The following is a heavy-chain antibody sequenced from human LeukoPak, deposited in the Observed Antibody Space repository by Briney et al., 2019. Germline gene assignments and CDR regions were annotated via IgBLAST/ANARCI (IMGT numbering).Heavy chain of an antibody. V-gene: IGHV5-51*01. CDR1: GYSFTSYW. CDR2: IYPGDSDT. Sequence: PGESLKISCKGSGYSFTSYWIGWVRQMPGKGLVWMGIIYPGDSDTRYSPSLQGQVTISADKSISTAYLQWSSLKASDTAMYYCARRWYSGYDLHNWFDPWGQGTLVTVSS. CDR3: ARRWYSGYDLHNWFDP. D-gene: IGHD5-12*01. J-gene: IGHJ5*02.